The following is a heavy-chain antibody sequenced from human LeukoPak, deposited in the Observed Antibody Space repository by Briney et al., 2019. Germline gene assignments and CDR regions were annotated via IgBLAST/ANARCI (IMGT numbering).Heavy chain of an antibody. Sequence: ASVKVSCKASGGTFSSYAISWVRQAPGQGLEWMERIIPIFGIANYAQKFQRRVTITADKSTSTAYMELSSLRSEDTAVYYCARDRRGPEGHYYGMDVWGQGTTVTVSS. V-gene: IGHV1-69*10. CDR2: IIPIFGIA. CDR3: ARDRRGPEGHYYGMDV. CDR1: GGTFSSYA. J-gene: IGHJ6*02.